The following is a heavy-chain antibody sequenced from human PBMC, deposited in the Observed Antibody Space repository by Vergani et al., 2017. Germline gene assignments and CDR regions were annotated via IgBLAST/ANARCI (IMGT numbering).Heavy chain of an antibody. CDR2: IKAGNGNK. Sequence: QVQLVQSGAEVKKPGASVKVSCKASGYTLTSYAMHWVRRAPGQRLEWMGWIKAGNGNKKYSQKFQGRVTITRYTSASTAYMELSSLRSEDTAVYYCARTSSTIPGDYWGQGTLVTVSS. V-gene: IGHV1-3*01. CDR1: GYTLTSYA. CDR3: ARTSSTIPGDY. D-gene: IGHD2/OR15-2a*01. J-gene: IGHJ4*02.